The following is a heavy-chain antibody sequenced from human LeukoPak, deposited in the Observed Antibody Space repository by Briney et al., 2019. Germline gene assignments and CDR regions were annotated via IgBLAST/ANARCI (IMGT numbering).Heavy chain of an antibody. CDR2: INPSGGST. CDR3: ARGDRIAAAVGSSQADY. D-gene: IGHD6-13*01. V-gene: IGHV1-46*01. J-gene: IGHJ4*02. Sequence: ASVTVSCKASGYTFTSYYMHWVRQAPGQGLEWMGIINPSGGSTSYAQKFQGRVTMTRDTSTSTVYMELSSLRSEDTAVYYCARGDRIAAAVGSSQADYWGQGTLVTVSS. CDR1: GYTFTSYY.